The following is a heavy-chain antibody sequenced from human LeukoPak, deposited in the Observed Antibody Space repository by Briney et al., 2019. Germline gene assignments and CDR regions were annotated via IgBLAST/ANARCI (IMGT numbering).Heavy chain of an antibody. CDR1: GYTFTSYG. J-gene: IGHJ3*02. Sequence: ASVKVSCKASGYTFTSYGISWVRQAPGQGLEWMGWISAYNGNTNYARKLQGRVTMTTDTSTSTAYMELRSLRFDDTAVYYCASGRRGDILTWDDAFDIWGQGTMVTVSS. D-gene: IGHD3-9*01. V-gene: IGHV1-18*01. CDR3: ASGRRGDILTWDDAFDI. CDR2: ISAYNGNT.